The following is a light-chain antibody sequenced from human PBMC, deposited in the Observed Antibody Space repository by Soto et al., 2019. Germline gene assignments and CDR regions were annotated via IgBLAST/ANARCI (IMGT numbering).Light chain of an antibody. J-gene: IGKJ1*01. CDR3: LQYNNYGT. V-gene: IGKV1-5*01. CDR1: QSVSSW. Sequence: DIQMTQSPSTLSASVGDRVTLTCRASQSVSSWLAWYQQRPGQAPKLLIYDASSLASGVPSRFSGSGSGTEFTLTISSLQPDDFATYYCLQYNNYGTFGQGTKVEIK. CDR2: DAS.